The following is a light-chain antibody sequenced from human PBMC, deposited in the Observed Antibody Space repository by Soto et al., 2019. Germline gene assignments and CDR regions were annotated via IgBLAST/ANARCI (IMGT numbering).Light chain of an antibody. J-gene: IGLJ1*01. CDR2: EVS. V-gene: IGLV2-14*01. Sequence: QSALTQPASVSGSPGQSITISCTGTSSDVGGYDHVSWYQLHPGKAPKLIVFEVSNRPSGVSYRFSGSKSGNTASLTISGLQDEDEADYFCSSYSISTAYLFGTGTKLTVL. CDR1: SSDVGGYDH. CDR3: SSYSISTAYL.